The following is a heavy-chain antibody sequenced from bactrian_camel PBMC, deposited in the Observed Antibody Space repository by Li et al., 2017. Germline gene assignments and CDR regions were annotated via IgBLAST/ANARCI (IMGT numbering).Heavy chain of an antibody. CDR3: AVEVPCMGWSMPAPKASDFGH. CDR2: IDSDGNT. V-gene: IGHV3S53*01. D-gene: IGHD3*01. J-gene: IGHJ6*01. Sequence: HVQLVESGGGSVQAGGSLRLSCTASGNTASTYCMAWFRQSPGKEREGVAAIDSDGNTNYADSVRGRFTISRDNAKDTVYLQMDSLKFEDTAVYYCAVEVPCMGWSMPAPKASDFGHWGQGTQVTVS. CDR1: GNTASTYC.